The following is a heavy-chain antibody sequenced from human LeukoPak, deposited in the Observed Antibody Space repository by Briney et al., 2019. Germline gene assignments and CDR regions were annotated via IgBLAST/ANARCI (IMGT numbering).Heavy chain of an antibody. CDR2: INHSGST. CDR1: GGSFSGYY. D-gene: IGHD3-3*01. J-gene: IGHJ4*02. Sequence: SETLSLTCAVYGGSFSGYYWSWIRQPPGKGLEWIGEINHSGSTNYNPSLKSRVTISVDTSKNQFSLKLSSVTAADTAVYYCASGLGLRFLEWPSHWGQGTLVTVSS. V-gene: IGHV4-34*01. CDR3: ASGLGLRFLEWPSH.